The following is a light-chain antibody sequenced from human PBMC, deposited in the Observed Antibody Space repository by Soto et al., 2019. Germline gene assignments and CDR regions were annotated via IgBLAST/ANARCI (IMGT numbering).Light chain of an antibody. Sequence: QSALTQPASVSGSPGQSITISCTGTSSDVGSYNYVSWYQQHPGKAPILMIYDVSNRPSGVSSRFSGSKSGNTASLTISGLQAEDEANYYCSSYGGSSAPVLIGGGTKLTVL. CDR2: DVS. J-gene: IGLJ2*01. V-gene: IGLV2-14*03. CDR1: SSDVGSYNY. CDR3: SSYGGSSAPVL.